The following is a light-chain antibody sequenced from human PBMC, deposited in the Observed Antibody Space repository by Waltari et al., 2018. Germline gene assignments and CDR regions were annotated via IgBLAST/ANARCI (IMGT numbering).Light chain of an antibody. V-gene: IGLV4-69*01. CDR1: RGHSNYA. Sequence: QLVVTQSPSASASLGASVKLTCTLSRGHSNYAIAWHQQQPEKGPRFLMKLNTDGSYNKGDGIPDRFSGSSSGAARYLTISSLQSVDEADYYCQTWGTGIVVFGGGTKLTVL. J-gene: IGLJ2*01. CDR3: QTWGTGIVV. CDR2: LNTDGSY.